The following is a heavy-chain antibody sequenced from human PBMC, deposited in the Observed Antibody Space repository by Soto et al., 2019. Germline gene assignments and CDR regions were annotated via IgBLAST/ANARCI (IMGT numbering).Heavy chain of an antibody. Sequence: ASVKVSCKVSGYTLTELSMHWVRQAPGKGLEWMGGFDPEDGETIYAQKFQGRVTMTEDTSTDTAYMELSSLRSEDTAVYYCATWTPRVVATHAFDIWGQGTMVTVSS. D-gene: IGHD5-12*01. V-gene: IGHV1-24*01. CDR3: ATWTPRVVATHAFDI. CDR2: FDPEDGET. CDR1: GYTLTELS. J-gene: IGHJ3*02.